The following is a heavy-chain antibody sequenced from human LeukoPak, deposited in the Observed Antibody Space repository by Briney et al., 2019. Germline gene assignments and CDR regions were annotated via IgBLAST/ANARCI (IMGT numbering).Heavy chain of an antibody. D-gene: IGHD3-22*01. Sequence: PGGSLRLSCAASGFTFSNYAMRGVRRAPGKGLEWVSTFTSTGDSTYYADSVKGGFTISRDNSKNTLYLQMNSLRAEDTAVYYCARSPRPRYDSSAYYGDWGQGTLVTISS. J-gene: IGHJ4*02. CDR3: ARSPRPRYDSSAYYGD. V-gene: IGHV3-23*01. CDR1: GFTFSNYA. CDR2: FTSTGDST.